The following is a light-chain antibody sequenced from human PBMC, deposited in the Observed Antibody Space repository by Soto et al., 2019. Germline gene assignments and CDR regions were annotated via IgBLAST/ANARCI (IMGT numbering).Light chain of an antibody. CDR2: GAS. Sequence: EIVLTQSPGTLSLSPGERATLSCRASESVNDRYLSWYQQKPGQAPRLLIYGASNRATDIPDRFSGSGSGTDFTLTISRLEPEDFAMYYCQHYGSSLWTFGPGTKVEVK. CDR3: QHYGSSLWT. J-gene: IGKJ1*01. CDR1: ESVNDRY. V-gene: IGKV3-20*01.